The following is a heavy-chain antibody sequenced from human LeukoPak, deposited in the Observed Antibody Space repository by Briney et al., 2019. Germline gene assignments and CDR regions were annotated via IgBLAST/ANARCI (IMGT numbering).Heavy chain of an antibody. CDR3: ASEPGRIQLDY. D-gene: IGHD2-21*01. Sequence: SVKVSCKASGGTFSSYAISWERQAPGQGLEWMGRIIPIFGIANYAQKFQGRVTITADKSTSTAYKELSSLRSEDTAVYYCASEPGRIQLDYWGQGTLVTVSS. CDR1: GGTFSSYA. J-gene: IGHJ4*02. CDR2: IIPIFGIA. V-gene: IGHV1-69*04.